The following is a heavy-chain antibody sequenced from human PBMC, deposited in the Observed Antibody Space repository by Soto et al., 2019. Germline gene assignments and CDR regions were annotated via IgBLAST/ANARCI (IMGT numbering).Heavy chain of an antibody. CDR1: GFTFSSYA. D-gene: IGHD4-4*01. Sequence: GGSLRLSCAASGFTFSSYAMSWVRQAPGKGLEWVALIWYDGSNKYYADSVKGRITISRDNSKNTLYLQMNSLRAEDTAVYYCARDQYSKPDYWGQGTLVTVSS. CDR3: ARDQYSKPDY. J-gene: IGHJ4*02. V-gene: IGHV3-33*08. CDR2: IWYDGSNK.